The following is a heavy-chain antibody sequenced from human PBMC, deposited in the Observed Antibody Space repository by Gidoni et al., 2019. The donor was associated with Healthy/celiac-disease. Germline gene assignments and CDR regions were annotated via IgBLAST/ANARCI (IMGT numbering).Heavy chain of an antibody. CDR2: MNPNSGNT. D-gene: IGHD4-17*01. Sequence: QVQLVQSGAEVKRPGASVKVSCKASGYTFTSYAINWVRQATGQGLEWMGWMNPNSGNTGYAQKFQGRVTMTRNTSISTAYMELSSLRSEDTAVYYCARTNLRRATYTTVTTEEAPPGMDVWGQGTTVTVSS. CDR3: ARTNLRRATYTTVTTEEAPPGMDV. CDR1: GYTFTSYA. V-gene: IGHV1-8*01. J-gene: IGHJ6*02.